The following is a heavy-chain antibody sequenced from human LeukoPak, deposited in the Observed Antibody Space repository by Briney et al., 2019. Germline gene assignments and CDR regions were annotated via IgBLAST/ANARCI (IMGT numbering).Heavy chain of an antibody. J-gene: IGHJ6*02. CDR3: ARAPLTTVGGVNYYYGMDV. Sequence: SETLSLTCAVYGGSFRGYYWSWIRQPPGKGLEWIWEINHSGSTNYNPSPKRRVTISVDTSKNQFSLKLSSVTAADTAVYYCARAPLTTVGGVNYYYGMDVWGQGTTVTVSS. CDR2: INHSGST. V-gene: IGHV4-34*01. CDR1: GGSFRGYY. D-gene: IGHD4-11*01.